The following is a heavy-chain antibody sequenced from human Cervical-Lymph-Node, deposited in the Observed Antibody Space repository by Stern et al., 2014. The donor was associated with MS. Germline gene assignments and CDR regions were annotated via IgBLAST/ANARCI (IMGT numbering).Heavy chain of an antibody. V-gene: IGHV1-2*01. CDR1: GYTFTGYY. D-gene: IGHD6-13*01. Sequence: QVQLAESGAEVKKPGASVKVSCKVSGYTFTGYYMHWVRQAPGQGLEGMGRINPNSGDTNYAQKFQGRVTTTRGTSIRNAYIELSSLRSDDTAVYYCARARVTEAGNFGYWGQGTLVTVSS. CDR2: INPNSGDT. J-gene: IGHJ4*02. CDR3: ARARVTEAGNFGY.